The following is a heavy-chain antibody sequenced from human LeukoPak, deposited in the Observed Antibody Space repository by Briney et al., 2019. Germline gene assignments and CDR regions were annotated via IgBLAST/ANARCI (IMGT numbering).Heavy chain of an antibody. CDR3: ASTTTAEVAATLFDY. CDR2: IYYSGST. V-gene: IGHV4-31*03. D-gene: IGHD2-15*01. Sequence: SETLSLTCTVSGGSISSGGYYWSWIRQHPGKGLEWIGYIYYSGSTYYNPSLKSRVTISVDTSKNQFSLKLSSVTAADTAVYYCASTTTAEVAATLFDYWGQGTLVTVSS. J-gene: IGHJ4*02. CDR1: GGSISSGGYY.